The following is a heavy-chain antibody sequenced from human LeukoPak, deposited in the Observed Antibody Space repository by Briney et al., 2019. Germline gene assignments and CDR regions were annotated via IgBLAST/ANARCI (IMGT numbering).Heavy chain of an antibody. V-gene: IGHV4-39*01. CDR2: IYYSGST. CDR3: ATPSGGEVLWFGELLYRY. CDR1: GGSISSSSYY. J-gene: IGHJ4*02. D-gene: IGHD3-10*01. Sequence: SETLSLTCTVSGGSISSSSYYWGWIRQPPGKGLEWIGSIYYSGSTYYNPSLKSRVTISVDTSKNQFSLKLSSVTAADTAVYYCATPSGGEVLWFGELLYRYWGQGTLVTVSS.